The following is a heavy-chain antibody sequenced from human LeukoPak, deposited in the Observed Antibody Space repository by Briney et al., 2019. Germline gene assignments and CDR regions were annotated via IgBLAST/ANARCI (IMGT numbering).Heavy chain of an antibody. Sequence: GGSLRLSCAASGFTFSNAWRSWVRQAPGKGLEWVGRIKSKTDGGTTDYAAPVKGRFTISRDDSKNTLYLQMNSLKTEDTAVYYCTTDFMTAGTNYYYYYYMDVWGKGTTVTVSS. J-gene: IGHJ6*03. D-gene: IGHD6-13*01. CDR1: GFTFSNAW. CDR2: IKSKTDGGTT. CDR3: TTDFMTAGTNYYYYYYMDV. V-gene: IGHV3-15*01.